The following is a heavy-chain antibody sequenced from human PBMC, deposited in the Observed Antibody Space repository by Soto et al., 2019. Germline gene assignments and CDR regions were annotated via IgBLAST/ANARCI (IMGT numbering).Heavy chain of an antibody. J-gene: IGHJ6*02. CDR3: ARGIAAAARRPSGMDV. Sequence: TPVKLSSKDCGGTPSSYAISWVRQAPGQGLEWMGGIIPIFGTANYAQKFQGRVTITADESTSTAYMELSSLRSEDTAVYYCARGIAAAARRPSGMDVWGQGTTVTVSS. D-gene: IGHD6-13*01. CDR2: IIPIFGTA. CDR1: GGTPSSYA. V-gene: IGHV1-69*13.